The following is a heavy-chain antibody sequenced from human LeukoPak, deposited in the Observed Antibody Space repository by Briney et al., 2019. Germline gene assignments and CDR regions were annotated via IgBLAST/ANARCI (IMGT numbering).Heavy chain of an antibody. J-gene: IGHJ4*02. Sequence: GGSLRLSCAASGFTFSNYWMIWVRQAPGKGLEWVANIKEDGSEKYYVDSVKGRFTISRDNAKNSLYLQMNSLRAEDTAVYYCARGGPFGAYWGQGTLVTVSS. CDR2: IKEDGSEK. V-gene: IGHV3-7*03. CDR3: ARGGPFGAY. CDR1: GFTFSNYW. D-gene: IGHD2-21*01.